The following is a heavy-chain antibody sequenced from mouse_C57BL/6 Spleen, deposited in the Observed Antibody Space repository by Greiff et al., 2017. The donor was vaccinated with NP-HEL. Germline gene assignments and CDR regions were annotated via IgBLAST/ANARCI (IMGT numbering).Heavy chain of an antibody. CDR2: IYPSDSEP. CDR3: ERRKDDAMDY. V-gene: IGHV1-61*01. CDR1: GYTFTSYW. J-gene: IGHJ4*01. Sequence: VQLQQSGAELVRPGSSVKLSCKASGYTFTSYWMDWVKQRPGQGLEWIGNIYPSDSEPHYNQKFKDKATLTVDKSSSTAYMQLSSLTSEDSAVYFCERRKDDAMDYWGQGTSVSVSS.